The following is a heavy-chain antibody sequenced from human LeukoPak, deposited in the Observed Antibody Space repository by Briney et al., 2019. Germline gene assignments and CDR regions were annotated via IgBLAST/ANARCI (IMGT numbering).Heavy chain of an antibody. Sequence: SVKVSWKASGGTFSSYAISWVRQAPAQGLEWMGGIIPIFGIANYAQKFQGRVTITADKSTSTAYMELSSLRSEDTAVYYCARGRATVKNHYFDYWGQGTLVTVSS. J-gene: IGHJ4*02. CDR3: ARGRATVKNHYFDY. CDR1: GGTFSSYA. CDR2: IIPIFGIA. D-gene: IGHD4-17*01. V-gene: IGHV1-69*17.